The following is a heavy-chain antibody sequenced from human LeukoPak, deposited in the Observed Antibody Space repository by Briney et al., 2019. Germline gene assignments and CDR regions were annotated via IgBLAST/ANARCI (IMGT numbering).Heavy chain of an antibody. CDR1: GFSFRDYG. V-gene: IGHV3-33*01. CDR3: ARVGSGSWPWAFDI. D-gene: IGHD3-10*01. Sequence: GGSLRLSCAASGFSFRDYGMHWVRQAPGKGPEWVGVIWNDGSKRDYADFVKGRLTISRDNSKSMLYLQVNSLRAEDTAVYYCARVGSGSWPWAFDIWGQGTMVTVSP. J-gene: IGHJ3*02. CDR2: IWNDGSKR.